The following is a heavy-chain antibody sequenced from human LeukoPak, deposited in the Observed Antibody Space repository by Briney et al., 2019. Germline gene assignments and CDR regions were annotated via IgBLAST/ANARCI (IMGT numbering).Heavy chain of an antibody. J-gene: IGHJ6*02. Sequence: GASVKVSCKASGYTFTSYYMHWVRQAPGHGLEWMGIINPSGGSTRYAQKFQGRVTMTRDTSTSTVYMELSSLRSEDTAVYYCARDRHDYYYGMDVWGQGTTVTVSS. CDR3: ARDRHDYYYGMDV. V-gene: IGHV1-46*01. CDR2: INPSGGST. CDR1: GYTFTSYY.